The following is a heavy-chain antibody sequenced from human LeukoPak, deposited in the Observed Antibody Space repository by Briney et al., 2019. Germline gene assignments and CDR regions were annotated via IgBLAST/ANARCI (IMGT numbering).Heavy chain of an antibody. V-gene: IGHV3-23*01. CDR3: ARYVPPTTMATRFFDR. D-gene: IGHD5-24*01. CDR2: IAAGGGGI. J-gene: IGHJ4*02. Sequence: GGSLRLSCAASGFTFDTYALTWVRQAPGKGLEWVSVIAAGGGGIQYAESVKGRFIISRDNSTKPLYLQMNNLRDEDTAMYYCARYVPPTTMATRFFDRWGQGTLVTISS. CDR1: GFTFDTYA.